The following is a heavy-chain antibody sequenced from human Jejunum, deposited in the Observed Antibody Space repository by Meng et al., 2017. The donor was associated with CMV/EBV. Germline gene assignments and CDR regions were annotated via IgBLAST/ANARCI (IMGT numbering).Heavy chain of an antibody. Sequence: EFSLSNYGMHWVRQTPGKGLVWVSRISPDGSSTRYADSVKGRFTISRDNVNNMMYLRMSSLRDEDTAVYFCARDKRILDTYYVMDVWGHGTTVTVSS. CDR1: EFSLSNYG. J-gene: IGHJ6*02. CDR2: ISPDGSST. V-gene: IGHV3-74*01. CDR3: ARDKRILDTYYVMDV. D-gene: IGHD3-3*01.